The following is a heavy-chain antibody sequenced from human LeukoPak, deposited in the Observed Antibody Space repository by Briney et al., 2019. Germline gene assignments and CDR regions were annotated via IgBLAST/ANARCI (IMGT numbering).Heavy chain of an antibody. Sequence: PSETLSLTCTVSGGSISSGSYYWSWIRQPAGKGLEWIGRIYTSGSTNYNPSLKSRVTISVDTSKNQFSLKLSSVTAADTAVYYCARGTPDYDILTGYSLGPWFDPWGQGTLVTVSS. D-gene: IGHD3-9*01. CDR3: ARGTPDYDILTGYSLGPWFDP. J-gene: IGHJ5*02. CDR2: IYTSGST. V-gene: IGHV4-61*02. CDR1: GGSISSGSYY.